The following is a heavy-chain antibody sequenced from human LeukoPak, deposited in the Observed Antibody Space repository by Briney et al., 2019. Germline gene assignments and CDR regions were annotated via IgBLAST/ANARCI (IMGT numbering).Heavy chain of an antibody. CDR3: VRGAGPGTPFD. CDR2: IGGSGVNT. CDR1: GFTFNTYA. Sequence: SGGSLRLSCAASGFTFNTYAMSWVRQAPGKGLEWVSVIGGSGVNTYYADSVKGRFTISRDNSKSTLYLQMNSLRAEDTAIYSCVRGAGPGTPFDWGQGILVTVSS. J-gene: IGHJ1*01. D-gene: IGHD1-1*01. V-gene: IGHV3-23*01.